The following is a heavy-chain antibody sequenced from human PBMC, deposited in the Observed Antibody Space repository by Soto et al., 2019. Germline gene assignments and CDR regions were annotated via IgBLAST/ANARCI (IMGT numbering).Heavy chain of an antibody. Sequence: ASVKVSCKASGYTFTTYYISWVRQAPGQGLEWMGWISTYNANTNYAQKLQGRVTMTTDTSTSTAYMELSSLRSEDAAVYYCARVVRRVVVPAARVWGQGTLVTVSS. V-gene: IGHV1-18*01. CDR1: GYTFTTYY. CDR2: ISTYNANT. J-gene: IGHJ4*02. D-gene: IGHD2-2*01. CDR3: ARVVRRVVVPAARV.